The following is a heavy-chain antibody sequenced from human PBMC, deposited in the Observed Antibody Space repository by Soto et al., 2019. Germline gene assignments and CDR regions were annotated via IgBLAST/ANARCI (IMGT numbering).Heavy chain of an antibody. V-gene: IGHV3-53*04. CDR2: IYSGGST. CDR1: GFTVSSNY. D-gene: IGHD3-10*01. CDR3: AREYGRSAQPYYYYYGMDV. J-gene: IGHJ6*02. Sequence: PWGSLRLSCAASGFTVSSNYMRRVRQAQGKGLEWVSVIYSGGSTYYADSVKGRFTISRPNSKNTLYLQMNSLRAEDTAVYYCAREYGRSAQPYYYYYGMDVWGQGTTVTVSS.